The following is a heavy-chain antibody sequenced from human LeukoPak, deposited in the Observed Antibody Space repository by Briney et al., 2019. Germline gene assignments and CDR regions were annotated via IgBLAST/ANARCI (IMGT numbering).Heavy chain of an antibody. CDR2: IGSSSSYI. J-gene: IGHJ4*02. Sequence: GGSLRLSCAASGFTVSSNYMSWVRQAPGKGLEWVSSIGSSSSYIYYADSVKGRFTISRDNAKNSLYLQMNSLRPEDTAVYYCAASTKHPAMCDYWGQGTLLTVSS. V-gene: IGHV3-21*01. D-gene: IGHD5-18*01. CDR3: AASTKHPAMCDY. CDR1: GFTVSSNY.